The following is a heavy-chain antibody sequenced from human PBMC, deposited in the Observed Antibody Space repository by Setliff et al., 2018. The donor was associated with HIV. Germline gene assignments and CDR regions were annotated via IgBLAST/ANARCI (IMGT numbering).Heavy chain of an antibody. V-gene: IGHV4-39*01. Sequence: PSETLSLTCTVSGGSIGSSGPGYYWGWVRQAPGGGLEWIGSVYYSGSTYYNPSLKSRVTISLDTSKNQLSLRLTSMTAADTAVYYCARSQPDTIFGVVIFDYWGQGKMVTVSS. CDR1: GGSIGSSGPGYY. CDR3: ARSQPDTIFGVVIFDY. D-gene: IGHD3-3*01. J-gene: IGHJ4*02. CDR2: VYYSGST.